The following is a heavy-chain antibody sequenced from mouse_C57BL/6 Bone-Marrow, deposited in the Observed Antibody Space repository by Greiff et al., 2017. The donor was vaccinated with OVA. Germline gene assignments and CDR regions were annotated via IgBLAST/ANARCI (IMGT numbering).Heavy chain of an antibody. CDR3: AREDDYDWYFDV. CDR2: IYPGDVDT. D-gene: IGHD2-4*01. Sequence: QVQLQQSGPELVKPGASVKISCKASGYAFTNSWMNWVKQRPGTGLEWIGRIYPGDVDTNYNGNFKGKATLTADKSSSTAYMQLSSLTSEDSAVYFCAREDDYDWYFDVWGTGTTVTVSS. J-gene: IGHJ1*03. CDR1: GYAFTNSW. V-gene: IGHV1-82*01.